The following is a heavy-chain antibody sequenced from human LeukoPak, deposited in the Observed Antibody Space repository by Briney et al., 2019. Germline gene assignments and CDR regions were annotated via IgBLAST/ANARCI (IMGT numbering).Heavy chain of an antibody. CDR1: GFTFSSYG. J-gene: IGHJ4*02. V-gene: IGHV3-33*01. CDR2: IWYDGNNK. Sequence: GRSLRLSCAASGFTFSSYGMHWVHQAPGKGLEWLAIIWYDGNNKYYADSVKGRFTISRDNSKNTLYLQMNSLRAEDTAVYYCARDLYYYDSSGLEFGYWGQGTLVTVSS. CDR3: ARDLYYYDSSGLEFGY. D-gene: IGHD3-22*01.